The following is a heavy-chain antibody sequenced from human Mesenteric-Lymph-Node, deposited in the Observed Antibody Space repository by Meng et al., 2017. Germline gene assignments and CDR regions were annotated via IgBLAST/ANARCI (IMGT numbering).Heavy chain of an antibody. V-gene: IGHV3-30*04. Sequence: GESLKISCAASGFTFSNYAMHWVRQAPDKGLEWVAVISYDGFNKYYADSVKGRFTISRDNSKNTLYLQTNSLRAEDTAVYYCARVEGGSSWYYYYGMDVWGQGTTVTVSS. D-gene: IGHD6-13*01. CDR3: ARVEGGSSWYYYYGMDV. CDR2: ISYDGFNK. CDR1: GFTFSNYA. J-gene: IGHJ6*02.